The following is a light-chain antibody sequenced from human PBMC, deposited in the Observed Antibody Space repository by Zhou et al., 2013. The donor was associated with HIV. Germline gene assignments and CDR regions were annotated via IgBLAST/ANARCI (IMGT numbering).Light chain of an antibody. Sequence: DIQMTQSPSSLSASVGDRVTITCRASQSISSYLNWYQQKPGKAPKFLIYAASSLQSGVPSRFSGSGSGTDFTLTISSLQPEDFATYYCQQSHSTPFTFGGGTKVEIK. V-gene: IGKV1-39*01. J-gene: IGKJ4*01. CDR1: QSISSY. CDR3: QQSHSTPFT. CDR2: AAS.